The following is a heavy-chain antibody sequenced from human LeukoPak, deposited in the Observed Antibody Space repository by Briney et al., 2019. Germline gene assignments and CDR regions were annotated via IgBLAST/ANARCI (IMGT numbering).Heavy chain of an antibody. CDR3: ARFGVDYDMGV. Sequence: PSETLSLTCTVSGGSISGYYWTWTRQPPGKGLEWIGQIHYSGKADYNPSLRSRITISVDTSKNQMFLKLSSQTAADTAVYYCARFGVDYDMGVWGQGTTVTVSS. CDR1: GGSISGYY. J-gene: IGHJ6*02. D-gene: IGHD3-16*01. CDR2: IHYSGKA. V-gene: IGHV4-59*01.